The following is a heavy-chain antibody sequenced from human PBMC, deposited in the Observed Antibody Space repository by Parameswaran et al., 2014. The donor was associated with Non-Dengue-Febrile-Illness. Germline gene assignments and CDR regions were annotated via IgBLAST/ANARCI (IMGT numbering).Heavy chain of an antibody. CDR2: INHSGST. V-gene: IGHV4-34*01. J-gene: IGHJ5*02. CDR3: ARGFKAEHDSKSNQSEGRWFDP. Sequence: RWIRQPPGKGLEWIGEINHSGSTNYNPSLKSRVTISVDTSKNQFSLKLGSVTAADTAVYYCARGFKAEHDSKSNQSEGRWFDPWGQGTLVTVSS. D-gene: IGHD1-14*01.